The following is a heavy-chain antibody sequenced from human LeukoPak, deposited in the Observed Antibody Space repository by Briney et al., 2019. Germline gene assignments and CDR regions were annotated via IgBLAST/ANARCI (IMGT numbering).Heavy chain of an antibody. CDR1: GFTFSSYG. CDR2: IRYDGSNK. J-gene: IGHJ6*03. D-gene: IGHD5-24*01. Sequence: PGGSLRLSCAASGFTFSSYGMHWVRQAPGKGLEWVAFIRYDGSNKYYADSVKGRFTISRDSSKNTVSLQMNSLRAEDTAIYFCARVPPPFTMYYMDVWGKGTPVIVSS. CDR3: ARVPPPFTMYYMDV. V-gene: IGHV3-30*02.